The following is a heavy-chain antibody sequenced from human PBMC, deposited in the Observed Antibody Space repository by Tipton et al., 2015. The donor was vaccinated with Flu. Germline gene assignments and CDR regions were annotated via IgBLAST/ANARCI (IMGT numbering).Heavy chain of an antibody. CDR2: IKQDGSEK. V-gene: IGHV3-7*01. Sequence: SLRLSCAASGFTFSSYWMSWVRQAPGKGLEWVANIKQDGSEKYYVDSVKGRFTISRDNAKNSLYLQMNSLRAEDTAVYYCASGFAAGTEGALDYWGQGTLVTVSS. CDR3: ASGFAAGTEGALDY. CDR1: GFTFSSYW. J-gene: IGHJ4*02. D-gene: IGHD6-13*01.